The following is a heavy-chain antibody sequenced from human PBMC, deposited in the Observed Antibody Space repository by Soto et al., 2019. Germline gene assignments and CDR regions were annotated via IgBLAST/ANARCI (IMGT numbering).Heavy chain of an antibody. CDR3: ATSRVFDF. V-gene: IGHV3-11*01. CDR1: GFKFSDYF. CDR2: INSASTNI. J-gene: IGHJ4*02. Sequence: QVQLVQSGGGLVKPGGSLRLSCAASGFKFSDYFMSWIRQTPGKGLEHLSFINSASTNIYYADAVRGRFTISRDNGKNLLYLQMESLRLEDTAVYFGATSRVFDFWGQGDLVTVAS.